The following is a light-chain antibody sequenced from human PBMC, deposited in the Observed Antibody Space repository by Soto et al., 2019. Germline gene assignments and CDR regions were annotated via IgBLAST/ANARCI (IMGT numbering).Light chain of an antibody. J-gene: IGKJ1*01. CDR1: QSVSSN. CDR2: GAS. CDR3: QQYHNWPA. V-gene: IGKV3D-15*01. Sequence: EIVMTQSPATLSVAQGERATLSCRASQSVSSNLAWYQQKPGQAPRRLICGASTRATGIPDRFSGSGSGTDFSLTISRLEPEDFAVYYCQQYHNWPAFGQGTKVDIK.